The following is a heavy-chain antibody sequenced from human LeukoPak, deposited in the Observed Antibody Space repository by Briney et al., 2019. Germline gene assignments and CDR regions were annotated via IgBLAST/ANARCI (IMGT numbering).Heavy chain of an antibody. Sequence: GASVKVSCKASGGTFSSYAISWVRQAPGQGLEWMGGNIPIFGTANYAQKFQGRVTITADESTSTAYMELSSLRSEDTAVYYCARDGGYSPFPEYHQYYFDYWGQGTLVTVSS. CDR3: ARDGGYSPFPEYHQYYFDY. D-gene: IGHD5-18*01. CDR1: GGTFSSYA. V-gene: IGHV1-69*01. CDR2: NIPIFGTA. J-gene: IGHJ4*02.